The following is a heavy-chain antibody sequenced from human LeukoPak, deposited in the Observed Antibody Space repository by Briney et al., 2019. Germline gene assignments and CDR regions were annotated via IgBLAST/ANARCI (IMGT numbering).Heavy chain of an antibody. V-gene: IGHV3-30*03. CDR2: ISYDGSNK. J-gene: IGHJ4*02. Sequence: GGSLRLSCAASGFTFSDYYMSWIRQAPGKGLEWVAVISYDGSNKYYADSVKGRFTISRDNSKNTLYLQMNSLRPEDTAVYYCARGTGWSNYNEDNFFDCWGQGTLVTVSS. D-gene: IGHD6-19*01. CDR1: GFTFSDYY. CDR3: ARGTGWSNYNEDNFFDC.